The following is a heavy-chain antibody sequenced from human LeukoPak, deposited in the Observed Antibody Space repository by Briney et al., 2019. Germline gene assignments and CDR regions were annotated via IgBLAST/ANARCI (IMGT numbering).Heavy chain of an antibody. Sequence: GGSLRLSCAASGFTVSSTYMIWVRQSPGKGLEWVSVVYKDGKMFYIDSVEGRFAISRDTSKNTVYLQMNNLRAEDTAVYYCASRHCSGGDCYFAGADPFDHWGQGTLVTVSS. CDR1: GFTVSSTY. V-gene: IGHV3-53*01. CDR3: ASRHCSGGDCYFAGADPFDH. CDR2: VYKDGKM. D-gene: IGHD2-21*01. J-gene: IGHJ4*02.